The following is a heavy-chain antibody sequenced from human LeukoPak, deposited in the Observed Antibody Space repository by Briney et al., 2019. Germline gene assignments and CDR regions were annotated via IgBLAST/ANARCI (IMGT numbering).Heavy chain of an antibody. CDR2: ISNNIGYI. CDR1: GFPFSIYN. V-gene: IGHV3-21*01. D-gene: IGHD5-12*01. CDR3: AEMEVYSGYDYQGDLEEY. Sequence: GGSLRLSCAASGFPFSIYNMNWVRHAPGKWLEWVSSISNNIGYIYYADSVKGRFTVSRDNAKNSLYVQMNSLGAEGTAVYYCAEMEVYSGYDYQGDLEEYWGQGTLVTVSS. J-gene: IGHJ4*02.